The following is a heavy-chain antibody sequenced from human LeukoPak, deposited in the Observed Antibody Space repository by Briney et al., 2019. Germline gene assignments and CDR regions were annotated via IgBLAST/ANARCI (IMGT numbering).Heavy chain of an antibody. D-gene: IGHD6-6*01. J-gene: IGHJ4*02. CDR2: ISSSSYI. CDR3: AREFEYSSSSGGDY. V-gene: IGHV3-21*01. Sequence: GGSLRLSCAASGFTFSSYSMNWVRQAPGKGLEWVSSISSSSYIYYADSVKGRFTISRDNAKNSLYLQMNSLRAEDTAVYYCAREFEYSSSSGGDYWGQGTLVTVSS. CDR1: GFTFSSYS.